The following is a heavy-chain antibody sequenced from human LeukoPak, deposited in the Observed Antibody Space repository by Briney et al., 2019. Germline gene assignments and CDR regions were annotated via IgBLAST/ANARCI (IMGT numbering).Heavy chain of an antibody. D-gene: IGHD1-26*01. V-gene: IGHV3-7*01. Sequence: GGSLRLSCAASGFTFKRYWMSWVRQAPGTGLGWVGHLKGDVSVKYYVDSLKGRFTISRDKAKNALYLQMNSLRAEDTALYYCARLFGGSYAGFDYWGQGTLVTVSS. CDR3: ARLFGGSYAGFDY. CDR2: LKGDVSVK. J-gene: IGHJ4*02. CDR1: GFTFKRYW.